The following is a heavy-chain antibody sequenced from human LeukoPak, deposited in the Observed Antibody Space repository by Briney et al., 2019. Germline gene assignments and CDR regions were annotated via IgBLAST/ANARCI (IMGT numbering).Heavy chain of an antibody. Sequence: PSQTLSLTCTVSGGSISSSGYYWSWICQHPVKGLEWVGYINYSGRTYYNPSLKSGVTISVDTSKRQFSLKLVSVTAADTAVYYCARVKESDGNSWFDPWGQGTLVTVSS. CDR3: ARVKESDGNSWFDP. V-gene: IGHV4-31*03. D-gene: IGHD4-23*01. CDR2: INYSGRT. CDR1: GGSISSSGYY. J-gene: IGHJ5*02.